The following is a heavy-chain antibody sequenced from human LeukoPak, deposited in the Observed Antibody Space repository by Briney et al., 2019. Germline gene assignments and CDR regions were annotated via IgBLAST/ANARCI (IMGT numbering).Heavy chain of an antibody. V-gene: IGHV3-74*01. CDR3: ATLYAGSTDY. D-gene: IGHD2-8*01. CDR1: GFNFGEYG. CDR2: IKPDGSSI. J-gene: IGHJ4*02. Sequence: GGSLRLSCTASGFNFGEYGMSWVRQAPGKGLVWVARIKPDGSSINYADSVKGRFTISRGNAKNTLYLQMNSLRAEDTAVYYCATLYAGSTDYWGREPWSPSPQ.